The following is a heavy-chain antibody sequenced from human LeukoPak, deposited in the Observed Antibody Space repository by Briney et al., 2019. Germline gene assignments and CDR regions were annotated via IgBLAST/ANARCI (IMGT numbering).Heavy chain of an antibody. CDR3: ARAQLYCRGSSCYPGWFDP. V-gene: IGHV4-59*01. CDR2: IHYSGGT. D-gene: IGHD2-15*01. Sequence: SETLSLTCTVSGGSINNYYWSWIRQPPGEGLEWIAYIHYSGGTNYNPSLKSRLTISVATSKNQFSLKVTSVTAADTAVYYCARAQLYCRGSSCYPGWFDPWGQGTLVTVSS. CDR1: GGSINNYY. J-gene: IGHJ5*02.